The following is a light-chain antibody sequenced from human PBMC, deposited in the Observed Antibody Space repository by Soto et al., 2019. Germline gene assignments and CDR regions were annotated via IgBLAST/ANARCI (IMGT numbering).Light chain of an antibody. Sequence: QSALTQPASVSGSPGQSITISCTGTSSDVGGYNYVSWYQQHPGKAPKLMIYEVSNRPSGVSNRFSGSKSGNTGSLTISGLQAEDEADYYCSSYTSSSTLDVVGTGTKLTVL. CDR3: SSYTSSSTLDV. CDR1: SSDVGGYNY. CDR2: EVS. J-gene: IGLJ1*01. V-gene: IGLV2-14*01.